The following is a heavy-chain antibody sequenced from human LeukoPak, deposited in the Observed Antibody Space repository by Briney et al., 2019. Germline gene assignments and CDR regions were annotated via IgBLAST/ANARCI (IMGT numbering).Heavy chain of an antibody. CDR2: IYHSGST. V-gene: IGHV4-30-2*01. Sequence: PSETLSLTCTVSGGSISSGGYYWSWIRQPPGKGLEWIGYIYHSGSTYYNPSLKSRVTISVDRSKNQFSLKLSSVTAADTAVYYCAMTYYDFWSGYFGWFDPWGQGTLVTVSS. CDR1: GGSISSGGYY. CDR3: AMTYYDFWSGYFGWFDP. J-gene: IGHJ5*02. D-gene: IGHD3-3*01.